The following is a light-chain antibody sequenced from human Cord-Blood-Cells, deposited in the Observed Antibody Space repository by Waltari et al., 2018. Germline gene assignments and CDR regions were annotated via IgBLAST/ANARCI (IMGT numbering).Light chain of an antibody. V-gene: IGLV6-57*01. CDR1: SSRLAIQL. CDR2: VNN. CDR3: QSYDSSNQYVV. J-gene: IGLJ2*01. Sequence: ILTPHHSVSQSPGKPLPISSTPRSSRLAIQLVTPSPQRPGSSPTPVIYVNNQSPSGVPDGFSGSIDSSSNSASLTISGLKTEDEADYYCQSYDSSNQYVVFGGGTKLTVL.